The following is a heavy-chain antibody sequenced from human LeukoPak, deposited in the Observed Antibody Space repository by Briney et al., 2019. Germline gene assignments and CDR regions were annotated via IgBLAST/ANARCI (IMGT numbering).Heavy chain of an antibody. CDR1: GFTFSSYA. D-gene: IGHD2-15*01. CDR2: ISYDGSNK. J-gene: IGHJ6*02. V-gene: IGHV3-30-3*01. Sequence: GGSLKLSCAASGFTFSSYAMSWVRQAPGKGLEWVAVISYDGSNKYYADSVKGRFTISRDNSKNTLYLQMNSLRAEDTAVYYCARVGVVVAATLYYYYYGMDVWGQGTTVTVSS. CDR3: ARVGVVVAATLYYYYYGMDV.